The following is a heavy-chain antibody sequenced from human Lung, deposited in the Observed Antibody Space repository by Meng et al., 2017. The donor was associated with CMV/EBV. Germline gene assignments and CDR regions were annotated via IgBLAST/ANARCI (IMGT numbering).Heavy chain of an antibody. CDR1: GYTLTEVS. J-gene: IGHJ3*02. CDR3: ATGKYCGATSCEGSDTFEI. Sequence: ASXXVSXEVSGYTLTEVSRHWVRQAPGKGLEWMGGFDVENDEIIYAQKFQGRVTMTEDTSRDTAYMELSSLRSEDTAVYYCATGKYCGATSCEGSDTFEIWXQGTMVTVSS. V-gene: IGHV1-24*01. CDR2: FDVENDEI. D-gene: IGHD2-2*01.